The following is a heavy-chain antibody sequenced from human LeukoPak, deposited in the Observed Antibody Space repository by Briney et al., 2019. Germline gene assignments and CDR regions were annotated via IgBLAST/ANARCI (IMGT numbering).Heavy chain of an antibody. Sequence: KAAETVSLTCAVYGGSFSGYYWSWIRQPPGKGLEWIGEINHSGSTNYNPSLKSRVTISVDTSKNQFSLKLSSVTAADTAVYYCAQSHHLEYSYELGDYCGDRGLVSASS. D-gene: IGHD5-18*01. CDR2: INHSGST. CDR3: AQSHHLEYSYELGDY. CDR1: GGSFSGYY. V-gene: IGHV4-34*01. J-gene: IGHJ4*01.